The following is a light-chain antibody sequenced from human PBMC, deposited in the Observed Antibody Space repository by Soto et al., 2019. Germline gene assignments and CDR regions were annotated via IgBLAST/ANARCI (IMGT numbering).Light chain of an antibody. CDR1: QSISSY. CDR3: QQSYSTPWT. CDR2: AAS. V-gene: IGKV1-39*01. J-gene: IGKJ1*01. Sequence: DIQMTQSPSSLSASVGDRVTITCRASQSISSYLNWYQQKPGKAPKLLISAASSLQSGVQSRFSVSGSGSDFTLTISSLQPEDFATYYCQQSYSTPWTFGQGTKAEIK.